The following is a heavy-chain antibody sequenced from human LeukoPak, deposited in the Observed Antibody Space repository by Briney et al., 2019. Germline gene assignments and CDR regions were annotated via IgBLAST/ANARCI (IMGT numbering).Heavy chain of an antibody. CDR2: IYYSGST. V-gene: IGHV4-59*01. CDR1: GVSIINYY. CDR3: SRENGAFSPFGY. D-gene: IGHD2-8*01. Sequence: SETLSLTCTVSGVSIINYYWSWLRQSPGKGLEWIGYIYYSGSTNYNPALRSRVAISVDTSKNQFSLKLRSVTAADTAVYYCSRENGAFSPFGYWGQGTLVTVLS. J-gene: IGHJ4*02.